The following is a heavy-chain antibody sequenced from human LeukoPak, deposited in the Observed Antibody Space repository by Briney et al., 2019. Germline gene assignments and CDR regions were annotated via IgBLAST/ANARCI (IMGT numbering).Heavy chain of an antibody. J-gene: IGHJ4*02. CDR1: GFTFSTYG. D-gene: IGHD3-22*01. V-gene: IGHV3-33*06. CDR2: IWYDGSNK. CDR3: AKDRDVANYYDSSGYPYYFDY. Sequence: GRSLRLSCAASGFTFSTYGMHWVRQSPGKGLEWVAVIWYDGSNKYYSDSVKGRFTISRDNSKNTLYLQMNSLRAEDTAVYYCAKDRDVANYYDSSGYPYYFDYWGQGTLVTVSS.